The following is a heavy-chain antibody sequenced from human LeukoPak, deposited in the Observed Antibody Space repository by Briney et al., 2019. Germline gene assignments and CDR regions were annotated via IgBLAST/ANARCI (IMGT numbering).Heavy chain of an antibody. J-gene: IGHJ4*02. CDR3: ARSWGHYDFWSGYSYYTFDH. CDR1: GGSISSGGYS. CDR2: IYHSGST. D-gene: IGHD3-3*01. Sequence: PSQTLSLTCAVSGGSISSGGYSWSWIRQPPGKGLEWIGYIYHSGSTNYNPSLKSRVTISVDTSKNQFSLKLSSVTAADTAVYYCARSWGHYDFWSGYSYYTFDHWGQGTLVTVSS. V-gene: IGHV4-30-2*01.